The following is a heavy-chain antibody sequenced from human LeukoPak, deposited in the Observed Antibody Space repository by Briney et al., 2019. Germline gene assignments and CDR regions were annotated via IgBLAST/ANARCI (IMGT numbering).Heavy chain of an antibody. Sequence: ASVKVSCKASGYIFTTYVMNWVRQAPGQGLEWIGWINTNTGNPTYARGFTGRFVFSLDTSVSTAYLQISSLKAEDTAVYYCARRGYCSSTSCPYYYYYAMDVWGQGTTVTVSS. CDR2: INTNTGNP. D-gene: IGHD2-2*01. V-gene: IGHV7-4-1*02. J-gene: IGHJ6*02. CDR1: GYIFTTYV. CDR3: ARRGYCSSTSCPYYYYYAMDV.